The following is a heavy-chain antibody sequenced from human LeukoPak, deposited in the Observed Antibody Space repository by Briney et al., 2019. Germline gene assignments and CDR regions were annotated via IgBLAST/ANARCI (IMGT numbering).Heavy chain of an antibody. V-gene: IGHV3-9*01. D-gene: IGHD1-26*01. Sequence: GGSLRLSCAASGFTFDDYAMHWVRQAPGKGLEWVSGISWNSGSIGYADSVKGRFTISRDNAKNSLYLQMNSLRAEDTALYYCAKEGSGSYSWEKRGYFDYWGQGTLVTVSS. J-gene: IGHJ4*02. CDR3: AKEGSGSYSWEKRGYFDY. CDR1: GFTFDDYA. CDR2: ISWNSGSI.